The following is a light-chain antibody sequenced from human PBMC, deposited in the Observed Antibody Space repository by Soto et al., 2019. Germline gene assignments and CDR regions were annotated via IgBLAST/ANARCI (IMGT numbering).Light chain of an antibody. CDR1: QSVSSN. CDR2: GAS. Sequence: EIVMTQSPATLSVSPGARATLSCRASQSVSSNLAWYQQKPGQAPRLLSYGASTRATGIPARFSGSGSGTDHTLTISSLEPEDSEVYYCQQRSNWPITFGQGTRLEIK. CDR3: QQRSNWPIT. V-gene: IGKV3-15*01. J-gene: IGKJ5*01.